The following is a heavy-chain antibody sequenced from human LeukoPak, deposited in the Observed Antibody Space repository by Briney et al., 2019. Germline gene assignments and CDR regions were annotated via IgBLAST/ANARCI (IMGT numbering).Heavy chain of an antibody. V-gene: IGHV3-53*01. Sequence: PGGSLRLSCAASGFIFSTYWMHWVRQAPGKGLEWVSVIYSDGRSYYTDSVKGRFTISRDNSKNTLYLQMNSLRAEDTAVYYCARSRAGSGSYFGAFDIWGQGTMVTVSS. CDR2: IYSDGRS. J-gene: IGHJ3*02. CDR1: GFIFSTYW. D-gene: IGHD3-10*01. CDR3: ARSRAGSGSYFGAFDI.